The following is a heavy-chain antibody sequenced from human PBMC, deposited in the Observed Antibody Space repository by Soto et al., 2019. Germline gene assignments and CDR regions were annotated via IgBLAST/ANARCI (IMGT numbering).Heavy chain of an antibody. J-gene: IGHJ4*02. V-gene: IGHV5-51*01. CDR3: ARSYSSSSYFDY. CDR2: IYPGDSDT. D-gene: IGHD6-6*01. Sequence: GESLKISCKGSGYSFATYWIVWVRQMPGKGLEWMGSIYPGDSDTRYGPSFQGQVTISADKSITTAYLQWSSLSASDTAMYYCARSYSSSSYFDYWGQGALVTVSS. CDR1: GYSFATYW.